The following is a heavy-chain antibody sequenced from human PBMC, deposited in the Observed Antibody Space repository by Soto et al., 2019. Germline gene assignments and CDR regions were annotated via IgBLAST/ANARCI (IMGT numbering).Heavy chain of an antibody. J-gene: IGHJ4*02. CDR1: GFTFSDCY. CDR2: ISSSSSYT. CDR3: ARARGYYDSSGYYPSVYSDY. D-gene: IGHD3-22*01. V-gene: IGHV3-11*06. Sequence: VGSLRLSCAASGFTFSDCYMSWIRQAPGKGLEWVSYISSSSSYTNYADSVKGRFTISRDNAKNSLYLQMNSLRAEDTAVYYCARARGYYDSSGYYPSVYSDYCGQAPL.